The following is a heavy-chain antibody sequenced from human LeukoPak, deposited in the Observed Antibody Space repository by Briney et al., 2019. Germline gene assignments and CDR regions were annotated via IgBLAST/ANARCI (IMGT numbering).Heavy chain of an antibody. V-gene: IGHV4-61*01. J-gene: IGHJ4*02. D-gene: IGHD3-22*01. CDR1: GGSVSSGNYY. Sequence: NPSETLSLTCTVSGGSVSSGNYYWSWIRQPPGKGLEWIGYIYYSGSTNYNPSLKSRVTISVDTSKNQFSLKLSSVTAADTAVYYCARASGDSSNYDFPKPYSYWGQGTLVTVSS. CDR3: ARASGDSSNYDFPKPYSY. CDR2: IYYSGST.